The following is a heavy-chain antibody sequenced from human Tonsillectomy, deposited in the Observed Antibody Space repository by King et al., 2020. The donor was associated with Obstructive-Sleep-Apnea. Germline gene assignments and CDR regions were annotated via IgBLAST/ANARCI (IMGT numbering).Heavy chain of an antibody. D-gene: IGHD3-9*01. CDR2: ISYDGSNK. V-gene: IGHV3-30*18. CDR1: GFTFSSYG. CDR3: AKDRWNYDILTGYGMDV. Sequence: QLVQSGGGVVQPGRSLRLSCAASGFTFSSYGMHWVRQAPGKGLEWVAVISYDGSNKYYADSVKGRFTISRDNSKNTLYLQMNSLRAEDTAVYYCAKDRWNYDILTGYGMDVWGQGTTVTVSS. J-gene: IGHJ6*02.